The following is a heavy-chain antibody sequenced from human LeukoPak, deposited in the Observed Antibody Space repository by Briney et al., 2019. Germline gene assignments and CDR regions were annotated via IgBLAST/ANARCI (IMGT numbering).Heavy chain of an antibody. CDR3: ARPLDTAMVADAFDI. V-gene: IGHV3-30-3*01. D-gene: IGHD5-18*01. Sequence: GGSLRLSCAASGFTFSSYAMHWVRQAPGKGLEWVAVISYDGSNKYYADSVKGRFTISRDNAKNLLYLQMNSLRAEDTAVYYCARPLDTAMVADAFDIWGQGTMVTVSS. CDR2: ISYDGSNK. J-gene: IGHJ3*02. CDR1: GFTFSSYA.